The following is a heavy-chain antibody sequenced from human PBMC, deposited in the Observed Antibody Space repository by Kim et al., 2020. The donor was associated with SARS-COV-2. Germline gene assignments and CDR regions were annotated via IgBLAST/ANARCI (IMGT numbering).Heavy chain of an antibody. CDR2: IRGSGGST. D-gene: IGHD1-1*01. CDR3: AKVLGDTGTTWYFDV. Sequence: GGSLRLSCAASGFTFNNYAMTWVRQAPGKGLEWVSAIRGSGGSTYYTDSVKGRFTISRDNSKNTLYLQMSSLRVEDTAVYFCAKVLGDTGTTWYFDVWGR. J-gene: IGHJ2*01. V-gene: IGHV3-23*01. CDR1: GFTFNNYA.